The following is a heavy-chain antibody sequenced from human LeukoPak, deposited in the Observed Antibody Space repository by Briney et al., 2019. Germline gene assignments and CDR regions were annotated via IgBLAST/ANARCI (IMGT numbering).Heavy chain of an antibody. J-gene: IGHJ5*02. CDR1: GYTFTSYY. CDR3: ASDAADNDYVWGS. D-gene: IGHD3-16*01. CDR2: IIPIFGTA. Sequence: ASVKVSCKASGYTFTSYYMHWVRQAPGQGLEWMGGIIPIFGTANYAQKFQGRVTITADESTSTAYMELSSLRSEDTAVYYCASDAADNDYVWGSWGQGTLVTVSS. V-gene: IGHV1-69*13.